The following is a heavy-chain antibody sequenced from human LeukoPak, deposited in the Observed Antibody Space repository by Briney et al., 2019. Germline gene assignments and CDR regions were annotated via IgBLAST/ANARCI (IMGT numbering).Heavy chain of an antibody. Sequence: SETLSLTCAVYGGSFSGYYWSWIRQPPGKGLEWIGEINHSGSTNYNPSLKSRVTISVDTSKNQFSLKLSSVTAADTAVYHCARGRYYYDSSGYYYTYFDYWGQGTLVTVSS. CDR1: GGSFSGYY. D-gene: IGHD3-22*01. J-gene: IGHJ4*02. CDR3: ARGRYYYDSSGYYYTYFDY. V-gene: IGHV4-34*01. CDR2: INHSGST.